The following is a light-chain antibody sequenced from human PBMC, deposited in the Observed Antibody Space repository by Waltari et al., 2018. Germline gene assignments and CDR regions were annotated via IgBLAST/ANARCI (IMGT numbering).Light chain of an antibody. CDR2: AAS. Sequence: DIQMTTSPPSLSASVGDRVTISCRGSQGIRDALVWYQQKPGKAPKVLLFAASRLGSGVPSRFSGSGSGTDFTLTISSLQPEDFATYYCQHYYSSPRFGQGTKVEI. J-gene: IGKJ1*01. CDR1: QGIRDA. CDR3: QHYYSSPR. V-gene: IGKV1-NL1*01.